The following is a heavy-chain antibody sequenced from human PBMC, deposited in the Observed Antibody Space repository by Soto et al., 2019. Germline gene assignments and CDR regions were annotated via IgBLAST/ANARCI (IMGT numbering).Heavy chain of an antibody. V-gene: IGHV3-23*01. CDR3: VKDNIAARRSYYFDY. CDR1: GFTFISYA. Sequence: EVQLLESGGGLVQPGGSLRLSCAASGFTFISYAMSWVRQAPGKGLEWVSAISGSGGSTYYADSVKGRFTISSDNSKNTLYLQMNRVRVEDTAVYYCVKDNIAARRSYYFDYLVHGTLVTVSS. J-gene: IGHJ4*01. D-gene: IGHD6-6*01. CDR2: ISGSGGST.